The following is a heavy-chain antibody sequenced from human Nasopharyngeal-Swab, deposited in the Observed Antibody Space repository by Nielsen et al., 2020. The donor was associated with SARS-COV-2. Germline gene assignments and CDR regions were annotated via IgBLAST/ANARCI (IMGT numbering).Heavy chain of an antibody. D-gene: IGHD2-15*01. CDR2: IWYDGSNK. V-gene: IGHV3-33*01. CDR3: ARVQNYCSGGSCSTLDAFDI. Sequence: WIRQPPGKGLEWVAVIWYDGSNKYYADSVKGRFTISRDNSKNTLYLQMNSLRAEDTAVYYCARVQNYCSGGSCSTLDAFDIWGQGTMVT. J-gene: IGHJ3*02.